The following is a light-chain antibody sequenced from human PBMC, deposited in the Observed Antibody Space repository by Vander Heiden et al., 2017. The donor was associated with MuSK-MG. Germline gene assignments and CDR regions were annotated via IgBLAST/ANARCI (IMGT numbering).Light chain of an antibody. CDR2: EDN. CDR1: RGSIASNY. V-gene: IGLV6-57*03. CDR3: QSYDSSNVV. J-gene: IGLJ2*01. Sequence: NFMLTQPHSVSESPGKTVTISCTRRRGSIASNYVQWYQQLPGSAPTTVIYEDNQRPSGVPDRFSGSIDSSSNSASLTISGLKTEDEADYYCQSYDSSNVVFGGGTKLTVL.